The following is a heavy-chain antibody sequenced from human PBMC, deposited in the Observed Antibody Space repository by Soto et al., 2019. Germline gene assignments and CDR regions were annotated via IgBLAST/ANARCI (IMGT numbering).Heavy chain of an antibody. Sequence: PSETLSLTCNVSGGSISTSRSYWAWIRQPPGKGLEWLANIFYSGSTYYNPSLASRVTVSVDTSKNEFSLKLRSVTAADTAVYYCARQPTTGDTDLWFDPWGQGNQVTVSS. V-gene: IGHV4-39*01. J-gene: IGHJ5*02. CDR3: ARQPTTGDTDLWFDP. CDR1: GGSISTSRSY. CDR2: IFYSGST. D-gene: IGHD1-1*01.